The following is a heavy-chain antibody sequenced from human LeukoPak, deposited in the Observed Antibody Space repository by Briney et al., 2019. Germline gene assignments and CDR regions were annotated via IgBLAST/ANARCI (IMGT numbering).Heavy chain of an antibody. CDR2: IHYSGST. D-gene: IGHD1-26*01. CDR3: AGTHHGVYSGSYYG. V-gene: IGHV4-39*01. CDR1: GGSISSSIYF. Sequence: PSETLSLTCTVSGGSISSSIYFWGWIRQPPGKGLEWIGSIHYSGSTYHDPSLKSRVTVSLDTSKNQFSLKLSSVTATDTAVYYCAGTHHGVYSGSYYGWGQGTLVTVSS. J-gene: IGHJ4*02.